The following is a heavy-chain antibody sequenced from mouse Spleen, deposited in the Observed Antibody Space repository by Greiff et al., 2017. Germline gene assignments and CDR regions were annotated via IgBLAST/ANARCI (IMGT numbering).Heavy chain of an antibody. CDR1: GYSFTSYY. J-gene: IGHJ3*01. CDR2: IYPGSGNT. CDR3: ARPGGYDYDGWFAY. V-gene: IGHV1-66*01. Sequence: QVQLQQSGPELVKPGASVKISCKASGYSFTSYYIHWVKQRPGQGLEWIGWIYPGSGNTKYNEKFKGKATLTADTSSSTAYMQLSSLTSEDSAVYYCARPGGYDYDGWFAYWGQGTPVTVSA. D-gene: IGHD2-4*01.